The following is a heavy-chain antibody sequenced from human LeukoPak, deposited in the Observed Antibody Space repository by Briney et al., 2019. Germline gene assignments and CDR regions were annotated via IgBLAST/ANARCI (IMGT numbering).Heavy chain of an antibody. D-gene: IGHD3-10*01. CDR1: GFTFSSYS. Sequence: VGSLRLSCAASGFTFSSYSMNWVRQAPGKGLEWVSSISSSSSYIYYADSVKGRFTISRDNAKNSLYLQMNSLRAEDTAVYCCARLIRSIPMVWGVSYYYYMDVWGKGTTVTVSS. J-gene: IGHJ6*03. CDR2: ISSSSSYI. CDR3: ARLIRSIPMVWGVSYYYYMDV. V-gene: IGHV3-21*01.